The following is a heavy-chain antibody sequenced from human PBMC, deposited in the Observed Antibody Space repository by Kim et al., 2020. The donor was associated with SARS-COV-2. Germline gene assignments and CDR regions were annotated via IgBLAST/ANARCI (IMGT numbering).Heavy chain of an antibody. CDR2: ISGGGGNT. V-gene: IGHV3-23*01. J-gene: IGHJ6*02. CDR3: AKGDRTNLYYDYGMDV. CDR1: GFTFSSYA. D-gene: IGHD7-27*01. Sequence: GGSLRLSCAASGFTFSSYAMSWVRQAPGKGLECVSTISGGGGNTYYADSVKGRFTISRDNSENTLFLQMHSLRAEDTALYYCAKGDRTNLYYDYGMDVWGQGTTVTVSS.